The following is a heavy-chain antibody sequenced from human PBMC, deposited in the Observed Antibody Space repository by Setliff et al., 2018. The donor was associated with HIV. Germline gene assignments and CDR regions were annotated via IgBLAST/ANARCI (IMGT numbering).Heavy chain of an antibody. J-gene: IGHJ4*02. D-gene: IGHD3-22*01. Sequence: SVKVSCKASGGTFSSYAISWVRQAPGQGLEWMGGIIPMFGTANYEQKFQGRFTIIADKSTSTTYMEVSSLRSEDTAVYYCARASLGDSGSYYYSYWGQGTLVTVSS. CDR1: GGTFSSYA. V-gene: IGHV1-69*06. CDR3: ARASLGDSGSYYYSY. CDR2: IIPMFGTA.